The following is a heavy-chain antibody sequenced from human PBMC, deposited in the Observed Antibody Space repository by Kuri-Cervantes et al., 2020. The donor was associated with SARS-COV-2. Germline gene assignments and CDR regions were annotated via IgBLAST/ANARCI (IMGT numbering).Heavy chain of an antibody. J-gene: IGHJ4*02. CDR2: IYTSGST. CDR3: ARHPPMLGLDY. Sequence: GSLRLSCTVSGGSISSYYWSWIRQPAGKGLEWIGRIYTSGSTNYNPSLKSRVTMSVDTSKNQFSLKLGSVTAADTAVYYCARHPPMLGLDYWGQGNLVTVSS. CDR1: GGSISSYY. D-gene: IGHD7-27*01. V-gene: IGHV4-4*07.